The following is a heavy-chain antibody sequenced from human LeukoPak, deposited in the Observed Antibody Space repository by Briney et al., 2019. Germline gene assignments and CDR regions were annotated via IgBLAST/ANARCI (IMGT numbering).Heavy chain of an antibody. CDR1: GYSFTNYW. J-gene: IGHJ4*02. Sequence: GESLKISCKGSGYSFTNYWIGWVRQMPGKGLEWMGIIYPGDSDTRYSPSFQGQVTISADKSISTAYLQWSSLKASDTAMYCCARGGVEMATIFFYWGQGTLVTVSS. CDR3: ARGGVEMATIFFY. CDR2: IYPGDSDT. V-gene: IGHV5-51*01. D-gene: IGHD5-24*01.